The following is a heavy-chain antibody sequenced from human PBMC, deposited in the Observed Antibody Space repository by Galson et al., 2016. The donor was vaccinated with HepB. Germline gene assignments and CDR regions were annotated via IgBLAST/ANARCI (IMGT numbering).Heavy chain of an antibody. Sequence: SLRLSCAASGFILSTYPIHWVRQAPDKGLEWVAVISYDGSKKYYVDSLKGRFTISRDNSRSTVYLQMNSLRAGDTAVYYCARGSGSYLGWVFDLWGRGALVTVSS. CDR1: GFILSTYP. D-gene: IGHD1-26*01. J-gene: IGHJ2*01. CDR3: ARGSGSYLGWVFDL. CDR2: ISYDGSKK. V-gene: IGHV3-30-3*01.